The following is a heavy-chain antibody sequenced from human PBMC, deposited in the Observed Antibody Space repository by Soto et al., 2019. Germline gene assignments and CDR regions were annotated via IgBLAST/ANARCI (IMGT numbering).Heavy chain of an antibody. D-gene: IGHD3-3*01. Sequence: GGSMRVSCPASGFASYNFSTHCVRQAPGKGLEWVAVISYDGSNKYYADSVKGRFTISRDNSKNTLYMQMDSLRLEDTGVYYCARDGLPDDFRSGGYWFDPWGQGTQVTVSS. CDR1: GFASYNFS. J-gene: IGHJ5*02. CDR3: ARDGLPDDFRSGGYWFDP. CDR2: ISYDGSNK. V-gene: IGHV3-30*04.